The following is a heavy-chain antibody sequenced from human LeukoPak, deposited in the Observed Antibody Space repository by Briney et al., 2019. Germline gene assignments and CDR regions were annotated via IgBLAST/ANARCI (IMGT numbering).Heavy chain of an antibody. CDR1: GYTFTSYD. CDR2: MNPNSGNT. V-gene: IGHV1-8*01. D-gene: IGHD4-17*01. Sequence: GASVKVSCKASGYTFTSYDINWVRQATGQGLEWMGWMNPNSGNTGCAQKFQGRVTMTRNTSISTAYMELSSLRSEDTAVYYCASIMTTVTQEGFQHWGQGTLVTVSS. CDR3: ASIMTTVTQEGFQH. J-gene: IGHJ1*01.